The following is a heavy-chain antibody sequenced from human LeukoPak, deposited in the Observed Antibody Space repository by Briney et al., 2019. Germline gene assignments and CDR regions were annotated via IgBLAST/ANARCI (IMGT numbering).Heavy chain of an antibody. J-gene: IGHJ5*02. CDR2: IYYSGST. CDR3: ARLPREWSFGHWLDP. D-gene: IGHD3-3*01. CDR1: GGSISSYY. V-gene: IGHV4-59*08. Sequence: SETLSLTCTVSGGSISSYYWSWIRQPPGKGLEWIGYIYYSGSTNYNPSLKSRVTISVDTSKNQFSLKLSSVTAAGTAVYYCARLPREWSFGHWLDPWGQGTLVTVSS.